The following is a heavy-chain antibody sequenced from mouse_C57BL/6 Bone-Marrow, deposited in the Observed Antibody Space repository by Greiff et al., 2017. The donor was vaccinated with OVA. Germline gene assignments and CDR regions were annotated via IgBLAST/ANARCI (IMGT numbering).Heavy chain of an antibody. V-gene: IGHV2-6-1*01. Sequence: VQLQESGPGLVAPSQSLSITCTVSGFSLTSYGVHWVRQPPGKGLEWLVVIWSDGSTTYNSALKSRLSISKDNSKSQVFLKMNSLQTDDTAMYYCARHGRDYYGFFDYWGQGTTLTVSS. CDR3: ARHGRDYYGFFDY. CDR2: IWSDGST. D-gene: IGHD1-1*01. J-gene: IGHJ2*01. CDR1: GFSLTSYG.